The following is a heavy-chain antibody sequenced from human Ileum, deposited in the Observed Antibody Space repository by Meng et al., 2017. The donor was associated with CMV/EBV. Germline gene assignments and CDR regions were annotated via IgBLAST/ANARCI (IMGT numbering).Heavy chain of an antibody. CDR1: GFTFSRYA. Sequence: WGSLRLSCAASGFTFSRYAMSWVRQAPGSGLQWVSAISRWSGTTYYADSVKGRFTISSDNSKNTLDLEMSSLRAEDTAIYYCAKDGYQDTTMFDSWVQGTLVTVSS. J-gene: IGHJ4*02. CDR3: AKDGYQDTTMFDS. V-gene: IGHV3-23*01. CDR2: ISRWSGTT. D-gene: IGHD2-2*03.